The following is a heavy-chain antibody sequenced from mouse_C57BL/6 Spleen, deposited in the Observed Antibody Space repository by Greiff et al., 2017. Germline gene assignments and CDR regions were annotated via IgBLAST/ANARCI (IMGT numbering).Heavy chain of an antibody. CDR2: INPNNGGT. CDR3: ARPLEV. V-gene: IGHV1-26*01. CDR1: GYTFTDYY. Sequence: EVQLQQSGPELVKPGASVKISCKASGYTFTDYYMNWVKQSHGKSLEWIGDINPNNGGTSYNQKFKGKATLTVDKSSSTAYMELRSLTSEDSAVYYCARPLEVWGTGTTVTVSS. J-gene: IGHJ1*03.